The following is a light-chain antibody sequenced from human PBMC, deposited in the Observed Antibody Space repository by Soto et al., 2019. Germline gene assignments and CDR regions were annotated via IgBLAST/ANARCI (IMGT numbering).Light chain of an antibody. J-gene: IGKJ4*01. CDR2: GAS. CDR1: QIVNSNF. Sequence: EIVLTQSPGTLSLSPGERATLSCRASQIVNSNFLTWYQQRPGQAPRLLIYGASSRATGVPERFSGSGSGTDFTLTISRLEPEDFAVYYCQQFDNSRLTFGGGTKVDNK. CDR3: QQFDNSRLT. V-gene: IGKV3-20*01.